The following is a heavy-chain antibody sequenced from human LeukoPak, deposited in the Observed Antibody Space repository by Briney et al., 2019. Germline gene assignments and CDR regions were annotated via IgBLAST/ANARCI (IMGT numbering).Heavy chain of an antibody. CDR2: ISYDGSNK. D-gene: IGHD6-6*01. CDR1: GFTFSSYG. J-gene: IGHJ4*02. CDR3: VRGSIPERGLDY. V-gene: IGHV3-30*03. Sequence: PGGSLRLSCAASGFTFSSYGMHWVRQAPGKGLEWVAVISYDGSNKYYADSVKGRFSISRDDAKNSLYLQMNSLRGEDTAIYYCVRGSIPERGLDYWGQGARVTVSS.